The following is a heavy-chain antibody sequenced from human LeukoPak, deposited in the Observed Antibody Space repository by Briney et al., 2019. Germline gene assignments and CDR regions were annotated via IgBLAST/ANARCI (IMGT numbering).Heavy chain of an antibody. D-gene: IGHD3-22*01. Sequence: GGSLRLSCAASGFTFSSYSMNWVRQAPGKGLEWVSSISSSSSYIYYADSVKGRFTISRDNAKNSLYLQMNSLRAEDTAVYYCARQAYYYDSSGYYFDYWGQGTLVTVSS. J-gene: IGHJ4*02. V-gene: IGHV3-21*01. CDR3: ARQAYYYDSSGYYFDY. CDR1: GFTFSSYS. CDR2: ISSSSSYI.